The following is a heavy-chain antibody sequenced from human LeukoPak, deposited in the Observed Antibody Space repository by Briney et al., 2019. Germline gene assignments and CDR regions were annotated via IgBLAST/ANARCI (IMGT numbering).Heavy chain of an antibody. CDR1: GYTFTGYY. J-gene: IGHJ4*02. D-gene: IGHD6-19*01. CDR3: ARGPTYSSGWSD. V-gene: IGHV1-2*02. CDR2: INPNSGGT. Sequence: GASVKVSCKASGYTFTGYYMHWVRQAPGQGLEWMGWINPNSGGTNYAQKFQGRVTMTRDTSISTAYMELSSLRSEDTAVYYCARGPTYSSGWSDWGQGTLVTVSS.